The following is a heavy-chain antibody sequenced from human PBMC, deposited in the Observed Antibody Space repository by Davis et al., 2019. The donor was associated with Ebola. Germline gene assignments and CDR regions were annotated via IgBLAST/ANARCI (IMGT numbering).Heavy chain of an antibody. J-gene: IGHJ4*02. CDR1: GGSISSGGYC. V-gene: IGHV4-31*03. D-gene: IGHD3-10*01. CDR2: IYYSGST. CDR3: AGDDRRDYYFDH. Sequence: LRLSCTVSGGSISSGGYCWSWIRQHPGKGLEWIGYIYYSGSTYYNPSLKSRVTISVDTSKNQFSLKLSSVTAADTAVYYCAGDDRRDYYFDHLGQGTLVTVSS.